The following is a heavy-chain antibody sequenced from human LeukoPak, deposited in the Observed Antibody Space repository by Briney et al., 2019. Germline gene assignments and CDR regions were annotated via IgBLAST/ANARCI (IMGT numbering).Heavy chain of an antibody. CDR1: GGSFSGYY. J-gene: IGHJ6*03. CDR2: INPSGIT. V-gene: IGHV4-34*01. Sequence: SETLSLTCAVYGGSFSGYYWSWIRQSPGKGLEYIGEINPSGITNYNPSLKSRVTISVDTSKNQFSLKLISVTAADTAAYYCARDGYYYYYMDVWGKGTTVTISS. CDR3: ARDGYYYYYMDV.